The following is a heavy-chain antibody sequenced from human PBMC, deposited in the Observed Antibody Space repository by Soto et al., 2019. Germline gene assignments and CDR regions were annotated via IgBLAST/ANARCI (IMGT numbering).Heavy chain of an antibody. J-gene: IGHJ4*02. Sequence: QITLKESGPTLVKPTQTLTLTCTFSGFSLSTSGVGVGWIRQPPGKALEWLALIYWDDDKRYSPSLKSRLTIXXDXSXXQVVLTMTNMDPVDTATYYCAHRVGATTPSYYFDYWGQGTLVTVSS. D-gene: IGHD1-26*01. CDR1: GFSLSTSGVG. CDR2: IYWDDDK. CDR3: AHRVGATTPSYYFDY. V-gene: IGHV2-5*02.